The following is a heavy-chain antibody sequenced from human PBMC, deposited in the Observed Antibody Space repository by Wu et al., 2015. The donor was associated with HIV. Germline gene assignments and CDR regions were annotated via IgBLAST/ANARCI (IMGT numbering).Heavy chain of an antibody. J-gene: IGHJ4*02. CDR3: ARRPLYGSEHLFDY. D-gene: IGHD3-10*01. CDR1: GYTFTGHY. CDR2: INPSGGST. V-gene: IGHV1-46*03. Sequence: LVQSGAEVKKPGASVKVSCKASGYTFTGHYMHWVRQAPGQGLEWMGRINPSGGSTSYAQKFQGRVTMTRDTSTSTVYMELNSLRSEDTAVYYCARRPLYGSEHLFDYVGPGNPGHRLL.